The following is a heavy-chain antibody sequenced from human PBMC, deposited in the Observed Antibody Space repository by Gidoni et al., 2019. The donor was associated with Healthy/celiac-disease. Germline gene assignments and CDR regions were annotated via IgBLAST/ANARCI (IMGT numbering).Heavy chain of an antibody. CDR2: MKSKANSYAT. V-gene: IGHV3-73*01. Sequence: MKSKANSYATAYAASVKGRFTISRDDSKNTAYLQMNSLKTEDTAVYYCTRPRCSGGSCLYYYYGMDVWGQGTTVTVSS. D-gene: IGHD2-15*01. J-gene: IGHJ6*02. CDR3: TRPRCSGGSCLYYYYGMDV.